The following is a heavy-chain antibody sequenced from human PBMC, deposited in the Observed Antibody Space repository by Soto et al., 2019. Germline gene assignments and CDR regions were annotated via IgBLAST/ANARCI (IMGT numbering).Heavy chain of an antibody. Sequence: EVQLVESGGGLVKPGGSPRLSCAASGFTFSSYSMNWVRQAPGKGLEWVSSISSSSSYIYYADSVKGRFTISRDNAKNSLYLQMNSLRAEDTAVYYCARDKSRWLRSHVSGSGLFFFDYWGQGTLVTVSS. V-gene: IGHV3-21*01. D-gene: IGHD3-3*01. CDR1: GFTFSSYS. J-gene: IGHJ4*02. CDR3: ARDKSRWLRSHVSGSGLFFFDY. CDR2: ISSSSSYI.